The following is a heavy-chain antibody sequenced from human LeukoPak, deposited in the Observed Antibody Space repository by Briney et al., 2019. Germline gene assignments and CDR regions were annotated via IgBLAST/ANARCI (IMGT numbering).Heavy chain of an antibody. CDR1: GGSIRSYY. CDR2: IYYSGST. D-gene: IGHD3-3*01. J-gene: IGHJ2*01. CDR3: ARAGVVTNPNSYWYFDL. V-gene: IGHV4-59*13. Sequence: PSETLSLTYTVSGGSIRSYYWSWIRQPPGKGLEWIGYIYYSGSTNYNPSLESRVTISVDTSKNQFSLKLNSVTAADTAVYYCARAGVVTNPNSYWYFDLWGRGTLVTVSS.